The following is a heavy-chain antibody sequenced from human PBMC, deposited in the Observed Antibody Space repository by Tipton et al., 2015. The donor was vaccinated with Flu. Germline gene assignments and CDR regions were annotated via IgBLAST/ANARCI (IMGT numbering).Heavy chain of an antibody. CDR2: IYDSERT. D-gene: IGHD2-15*01. J-gene: IGHJ3*02. Sequence: TLSLTCVVSGGSISSGHWWSWVRQPPGKGLEWIGEIYDSERTNYNPTLRSRVTISVDKSRNQFSLKLRSVTAADTAVYSCAREYCSGGNCFQAFDIWGQGTMVTVSS. CDR1: GGSISSGHW. V-gene: IGHV4-4*01. CDR3: AREYCSGGNCFQAFDI.